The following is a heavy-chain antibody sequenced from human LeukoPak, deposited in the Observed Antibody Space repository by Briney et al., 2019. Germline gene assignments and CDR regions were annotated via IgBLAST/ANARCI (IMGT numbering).Heavy chain of an antibody. CDR1: GFTFSSYE. Sequence: GSLRLSCAASGFTFSSYEMNWVRQAPGKGLEWVSYISSSGISMYCADSVKGRFTISRDNAKNSLYLQMNSLRAEDTALYHCARGVGATGVNAFDIWGQGTMVTVSS. CDR3: ARGVGATGVNAFDI. J-gene: IGHJ3*02. CDR2: ISSSGISM. V-gene: IGHV3-48*03. D-gene: IGHD1-26*01.